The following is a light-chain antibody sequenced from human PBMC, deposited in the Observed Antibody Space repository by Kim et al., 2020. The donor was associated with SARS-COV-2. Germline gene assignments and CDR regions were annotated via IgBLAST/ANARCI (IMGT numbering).Light chain of an antibody. CDR2: DAS. CDR3: QQRSNWLT. J-gene: IGKJ4*01. Sequence: SCSPGDRATLSCRASQSVSSYLAWYQQKPGQAPRLLIYDASNRATGIPARFSGSGSGTDFTLTISSLEPEDFAVYYCQQRSNWLTFGGGTKVDIK. CDR1: QSVSSY. V-gene: IGKV3-11*01.